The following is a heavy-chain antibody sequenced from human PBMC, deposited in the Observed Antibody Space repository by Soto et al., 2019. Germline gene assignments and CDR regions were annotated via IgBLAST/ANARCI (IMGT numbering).Heavy chain of an antibody. J-gene: IGHJ4*02. CDR3: ARSERKRTIYFDY. CDR1: GGSISSGDYY. Sequence: SETLSLTCTVSGGSISSGDYYWSWIRQPPEKGLEWIGYIYYSGSTYYNPSLKSRVTISVDTSKNQFSLKLSSVTAADTAVYYCARSERKRTIYFDYWGQGTLVTVSS. V-gene: IGHV4-30-4*01. CDR2: IYYSGST. D-gene: IGHD1-1*01.